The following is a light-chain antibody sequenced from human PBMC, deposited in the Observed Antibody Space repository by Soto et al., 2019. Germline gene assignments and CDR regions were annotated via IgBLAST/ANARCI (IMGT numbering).Light chain of an antibody. CDR1: QSVNKY. V-gene: IGKV3-11*01. CDR2: DTS. J-gene: IGKJ1*01. Sequence: GLTESRGTLSLAPGERATLSCRASQSVNKYLAWYQQKPGQAPRLLIYDTSDRATGIPARFSGSGSGTDFTLTISSLEPEDFATYFCQLYRLSWSFGQGTKVDI. CDR3: QLYRLSWS.